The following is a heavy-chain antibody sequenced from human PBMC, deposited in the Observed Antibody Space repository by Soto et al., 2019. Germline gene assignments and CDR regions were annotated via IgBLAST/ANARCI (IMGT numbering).Heavy chain of an antibody. V-gene: IGHV3-48*01. CDR3: AVGEESRYYYYGMDV. J-gene: IGHJ6*02. Sequence: TGGSLRLSCAASGLTFSSYSMNWVRQAPGKGLEWVSYISSSSSTIYYADSVKGRFTISRDNAKNSLYLQMNSLRAEDTAVYYCAVGEESRYYYYGMDVWGQGTTVTVSS. CDR2: ISSSSSTI. CDR1: GLTFSSYS.